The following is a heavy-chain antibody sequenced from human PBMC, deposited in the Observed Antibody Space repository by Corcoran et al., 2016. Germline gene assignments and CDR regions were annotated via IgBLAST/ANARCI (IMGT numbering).Heavy chain of an antibody. CDR2: TYYRSKWYN. CDR3: ARVYCGGGNCYPDYFDY. D-gene: IGHD2-21*01. CDR1: GDSVSSNSAA. Sequence: QVQLQQSGPGLVKPSQSLSLTCAISGDSVSSNSAAWNWIRQSPSRGLEWLGRTYYRSKWYNDYAVSVKSRMTINPDTSKNQLSLQLNSVTPEDTAVYYCARVYCGGGNCYPDYFDYWGQGTLVTVSS. V-gene: IGHV6-1*01. J-gene: IGHJ4*02.